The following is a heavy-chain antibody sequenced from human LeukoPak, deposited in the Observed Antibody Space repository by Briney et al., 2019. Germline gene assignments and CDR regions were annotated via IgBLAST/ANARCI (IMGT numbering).Heavy chain of an antibody. Sequence: ASVKVSCKVSGYTLTELSMHWVRQAPGKGLEWMGGFDPEDGETIYAQKFQGRVTMTEDTSTDTAYMELSSLRSEDTAVYYCATFPYGYCSSTSCLWDWFDPWGQGTLVTVSS. CDR2: FDPEDGET. D-gene: IGHD2-2*03. CDR1: GYTLTELS. V-gene: IGHV1-24*01. CDR3: ATFPYGYCSSTSCLWDWFDP. J-gene: IGHJ5*02.